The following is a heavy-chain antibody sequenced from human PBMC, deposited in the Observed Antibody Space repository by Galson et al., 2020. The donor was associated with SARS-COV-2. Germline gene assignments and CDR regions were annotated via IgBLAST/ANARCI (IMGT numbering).Heavy chain of an antibody. CDR3: ARDIAAAGTPLGGMDV. Sequence: TGGSLRLSCAASGFTFSSYWMSWVRQAPGKGLEWVANIKQDGSEKYYVDSVKGRFTISRDNAKNSLYLQMNSLRAEDTAVYYCARDIAAAGTPLGGMDVWGQGTTVTVSS. CDR2: IKQDGSEK. J-gene: IGHJ6*02. CDR1: GFTFSSYW. V-gene: IGHV3-7*01. D-gene: IGHD6-13*01.